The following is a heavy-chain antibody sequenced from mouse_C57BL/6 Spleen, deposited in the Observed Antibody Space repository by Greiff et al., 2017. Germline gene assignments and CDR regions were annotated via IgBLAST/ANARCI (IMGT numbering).Heavy chain of an antibody. D-gene: IGHD1-1*01. V-gene: IGHV3-6*01. Sequence: VQLKESGPGLVKPSQSLSLTCSVTGYSITSGYYWNWIRQFPGNKLEWMGYISYDGSNNYNPSLKNRISITRDTSKNQFLLKLNSVTTEDTATYYCAKNYLYYFDYWGQGTTLTVSS. CDR1: GYSITSGYY. CDR3: AKNYLYYFDY. J-gene: IGHJ2*01. CDR2: ISYDGSN.